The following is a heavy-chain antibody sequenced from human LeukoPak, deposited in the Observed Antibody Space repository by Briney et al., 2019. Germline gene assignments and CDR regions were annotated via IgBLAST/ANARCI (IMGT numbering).Heavy chain of an antibody. Sequence: PSETLSLTCAVSGGSISSGSYSWSWIRQPPGKGLEWIGYMFYTGNTYYNPSLKSRVTISVDTSKNQFSLKLSSVTAADTAVYYCARDRYYYDSSGSPFDYWGQGTLVTVSS. CDR3: ARDRYYYDSSGSPFDY. CDR2: MFYTGNT. D-gene: IGHD3-22*01. V-gene: IGHV4-30-4*07. CDR1: GGSISSGSYS. J-gene: IGHJ4*02.